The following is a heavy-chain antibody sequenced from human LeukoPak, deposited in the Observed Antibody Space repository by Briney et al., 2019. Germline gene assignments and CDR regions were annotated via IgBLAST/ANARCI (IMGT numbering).Heavy chain of an antibody. J-gene: IGHJ5*02. Sequence: GGSLRLSCAASGFTFTSYAMSWVRQAPGKGLEWVSSISASGGSTYYADSVKGRFTISRDNAKNSLYLQMNSLRAEDTAVYYCASSSRNYYGLARYNWFDPWGQGTLVTVSS. CDR3: ASSSRNYYGLARYNWFDP. CDR2: ISASGGST. CDR1: GFTFTSYA. D-gene: IGHD3-10*01. V-gene: IGHV3-23*01.